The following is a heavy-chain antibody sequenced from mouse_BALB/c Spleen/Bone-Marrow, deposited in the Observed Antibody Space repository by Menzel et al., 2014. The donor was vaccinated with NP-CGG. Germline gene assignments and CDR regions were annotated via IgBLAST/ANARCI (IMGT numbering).Heavy chain of an antibody. D-gene: IGHD4-1*01. J-gene: IGHJ2*01. CDR2: IYPGDGDT. CDR3: ARGTGPDY. CDR1: GYTSTSYW. V-gene: IGHV1-87*01. Sequence: VQLQQSGAELARPGASVKLSCKASGYTSTSYWMQWVKQRPGQGLEWIGAIYPGDGDTRYTQKFKGKATLTADKSSSTAYMQLSSLASEDSAVYYCARGTGPDYWGQGTTLTVSS.